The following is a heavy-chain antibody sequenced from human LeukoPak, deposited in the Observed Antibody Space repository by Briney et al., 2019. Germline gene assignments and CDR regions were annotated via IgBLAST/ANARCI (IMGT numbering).Heavy chain of an antibody. CDR3: ARVGRYCSSTSCSLQWFDP. Sequence: SVKVSCKASGGTFSSYAISWVRQAPGQGLEWMGGIIPIFGTANYAQKFQGRVTITADKSTSTAYMELSSLRFEDTAVYYCARVGRYCSSTSCSLQWFDPWGQGTLVTVSS. CDR1: GGTFSSYA. D-gene: IGHD2-2*01. J-gene: IGHJ5*02. CDR2: IIPIFGTA. V-gene: IGHV1-69*06.